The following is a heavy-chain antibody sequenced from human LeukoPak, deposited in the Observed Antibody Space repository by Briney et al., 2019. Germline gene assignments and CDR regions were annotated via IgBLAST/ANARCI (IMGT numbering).Heavy chain of an antibody. CDR2: FTSPTGST. Sequence: GGSLRLSRAVSGFNLNSYTMTWVRQAPGKGLEWVSSFTSPTGSTHYADSLKGRFTMSRDNARNSVFLQMDRLGAEDTAVYYCVRHIYHWGKRTQVTVSS. CDR1: GFNLNSYT. CDR3: VRHIYH. J-gene: IGHJ4*02. V-gene: IGHV3-21*01. D-gene: IGHD2-21*01.